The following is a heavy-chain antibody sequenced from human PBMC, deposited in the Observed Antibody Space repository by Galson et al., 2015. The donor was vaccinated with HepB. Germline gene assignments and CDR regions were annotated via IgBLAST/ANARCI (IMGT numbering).Heavy chain of an antibody. V-gene: IGHV1-8*02. CDR1: GGTFSSYA. D-gene: IGHD6-25*01. CDR2: MNPNSGNT. CDR3: ARGGPAGAAN. Sequence: SVKVSCKASGGTFSSYAISWVRQAPGQGLEWMGWMNPNSGNTGYAQKFQGRVTMTRNTSISTAYMELSSLRSEDTAVYYCARGGPAGAANWGQGTLVTVSS. J-gene: IGHJ4*02.